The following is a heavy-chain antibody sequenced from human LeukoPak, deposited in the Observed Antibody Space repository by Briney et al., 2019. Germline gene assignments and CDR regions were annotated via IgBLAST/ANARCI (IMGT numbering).Heavy chain of an antibody. J-gene: IGHJ4*02. Sequence: GGSLRLSCAASGFTFSTYAMSWVRQAPGKGLEWVSTISDSSATYYADSVKGRFSISRDNSKNTLYLQMNSLRAEDTAVYYCAKGGTGYCSSSGCLYYLHYWGQGTLVTVSS. CDR2: ISDSSAT. CDR1: GFTFSTYA. V-gene: IGHV3-23*01. D-gene: IGHD2-2*01. CDR3: AKGGTGYCSSSGCLYYLHY.